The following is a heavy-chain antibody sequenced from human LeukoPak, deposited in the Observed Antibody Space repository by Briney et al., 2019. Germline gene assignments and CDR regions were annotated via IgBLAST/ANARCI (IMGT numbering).Heavy chain of an antibody. CDR2: IIPIFGTA. CDR3: AGVGVVAATHNWFDP. V-gene: IGHV1-69*13. J-gene: IGHJ5*02. CDR1: GGTFSSYA. Sequence: RASVKVSCKASGGTFSSYAISWVRQAPGQGLEWMGKIIPIFGTANYAQKFQGIVTITADESTSTAYMELSSLRSEDTAVYYCAGVGVVAATHNWFDPWGQGTLVTVSS. D-gene: IGHD2-15*01.